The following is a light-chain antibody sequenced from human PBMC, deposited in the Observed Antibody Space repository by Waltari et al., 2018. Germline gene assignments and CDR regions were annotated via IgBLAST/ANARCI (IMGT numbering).Light chain of an antibody. J-gene: IGKJ1*01. CDR2: RAS. CDR3: QQYGSSPRT. V-gene: IGKV3-20*01. CDR1: QSIYSTY. Sequence: EIVLTQSPGTLSLSPGERATLSCRASQSIYSTYLAWYQQTPGQAPSLLIYRASNRATGVPDRFSGSGSGTDFTLTISRLEPEDFAVFYCQQYGSSPRTFGQGTTVEIK.